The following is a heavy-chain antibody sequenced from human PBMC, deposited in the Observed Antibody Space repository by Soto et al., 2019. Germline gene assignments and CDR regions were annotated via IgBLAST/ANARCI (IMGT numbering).Heavy chain of an antibody. CDR3: ARTKWFGELLSFDY. CDR1: GGSISSYY. CDR2: IYYSGST. J-gene: IGHJ4*02. Sequence: SETLSLTCTVSGGSISSYYWSWIRQPPGKGLEWIGYIYYSGSTNYNPSLKSRVTISVDTSKNQFSLKLSSVTAADTAVYYCARTKWFGELLSFDYWGQGTLVTVSS. D-gene: IGHD3-10*01. V-gene: IGHV4-59*01.